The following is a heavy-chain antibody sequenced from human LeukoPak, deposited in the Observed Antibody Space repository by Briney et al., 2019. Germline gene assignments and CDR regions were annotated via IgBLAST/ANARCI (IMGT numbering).Heavy chain of an antibody. CDR3: AASYGDYYPLDY. V-gene: IGHV3-23*01. Sequence: GGSLRLSCAASGFTFSSYAMSWVRQAPGKGLEWVSAISGSGGSTYYADSVKGRFTISRDNSKNTLYPQMNSLRAEDTAVYYCAASYGDYYPLDYWGQGTLVTVSS. CDR2: ISGSGGST. D-gene: IGHD4-17*01. J-gene: IGHJ4*02. CDR1: GFTFSSYA.